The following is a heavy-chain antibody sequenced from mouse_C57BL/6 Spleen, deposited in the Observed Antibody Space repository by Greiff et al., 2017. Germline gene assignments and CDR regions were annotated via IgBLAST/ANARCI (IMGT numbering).Heavy chain of an antibody. J-gene: IGHJ2*01. Sequence: QVQLQQPGAELVRPGTSVKLSCKASGYTFTSYWMHWVKQRPGQGLEWIGVIDPSDSYTNYNQKFKGKATLTVDTSSSTAYMQLSSLTSEDSAVYYCARGYYAMDYWGQGTTLTVSS. CDR1: GYTFTSYW. V-gene: IGHV1-59*01. CDR3: ARGYYAMDY. CDR2: IDPSDSYT. D-gene: IGHD1-1*02.